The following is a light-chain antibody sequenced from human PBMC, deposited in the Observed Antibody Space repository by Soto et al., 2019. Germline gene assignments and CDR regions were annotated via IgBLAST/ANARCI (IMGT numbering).Light chain of an antibody. J-gene: IGKJ5*01. CDR1: QSVSSSY. Sequence: EIVLTQSPGTLSLSPGERATLSCRASQSVSSSYLAWYQQKPGQAPRLLMYGASSRATGIPARFSGSGSGTEFTLTISSLQSEDFAIYYCQQYNHWRSISFGQGTRLEIK. CDR3: QQYNHWRSIS. CDR2: GAS. V-gene: IGKV3-15*01.